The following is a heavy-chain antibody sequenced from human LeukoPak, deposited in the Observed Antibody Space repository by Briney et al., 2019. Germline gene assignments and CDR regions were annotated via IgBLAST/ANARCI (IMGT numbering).Heavy chain of an antibody. V-gene: IGHV1-2*02. CDR1: GYTFTGYY. J-gene: IGHJ4*02. CDR3: ARVPFGIFGVVMGLDY. CDR2: IKPNSGGT. D-gene: IGHD3-3*01. Sequence: ASVKVSCKASGYTFTGYYMHWVRQAPGQGLEWMGWIKPNSGGTNYAQKFQGRVTMTRDTSISTAYMELSRLRSDDTAVYYCARVPFGIFGVVMGLDYWGQGTLVTVSS.